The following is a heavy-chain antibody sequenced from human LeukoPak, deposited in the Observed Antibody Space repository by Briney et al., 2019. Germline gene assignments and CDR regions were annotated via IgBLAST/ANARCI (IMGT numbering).Heavy chain of an antibody. CDR3: ARRTSCSSTSCYVIKSVNYYYYMDV. Sequence: SETLSLTCAVYGGSFSGYYWSWIRQPPGKGLEWIGEINHSGSTNYNPSLKSRVTISVDTSKNQFSLKLSSVTAADTAVYYCARRTSCSSTSCYVIKSVNYYYYMDVWGKGTTVTVSS. D-gene: IGHD2-2*01. CDR1: GGSFSGYY. J-gene: IGHJ6*03. V-gene: IGHV4-34*01. CDR2: INHSGST.